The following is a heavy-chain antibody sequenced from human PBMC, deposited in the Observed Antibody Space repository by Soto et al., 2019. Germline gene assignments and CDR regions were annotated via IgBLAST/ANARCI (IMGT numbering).Heavy chain of an antibody. V-gene: IGHV3-23*01. CDR3: AKFAMVRGGINDAFDI. J-gene: IGHJ3*02. CDR1: GFTFSSYA. CDR2: ISGSGGST. D-gene: IGHD3-10*01. Sequence: EVQLLESGGGLVQPGGSLRLSCAASGFTFSSYAMSWVRQAPGKGLEWVSAISGSGGSTYYADSVKGRFTISRDNSKNTLYLQMNSLRAEDTAVYYCAKFAMVRGGINDAFDIWGQGTMVTVSS.